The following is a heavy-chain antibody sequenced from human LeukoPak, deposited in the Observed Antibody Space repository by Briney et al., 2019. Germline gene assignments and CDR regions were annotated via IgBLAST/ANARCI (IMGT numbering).Heavy chain of an antibody. Sequence: SETLSLTCTVSGGSISSYYWSWIRQPPGKGLEWIVFIYYSGSTNYNASLTNRVTISVDTSKNQFSLKLSSVTAADTAVYYCAREVGYCSGGSCYSYFYYWGQGTPVTVSS. V-gene: IGHV4-59*01. CDR1: GGSISSYY. J-gene: IGHJ4*02. CDR3: AREVGYCSGGSCYSYFYY. D-gene: IGHD2-15*01. CDR2: IYYSGST.